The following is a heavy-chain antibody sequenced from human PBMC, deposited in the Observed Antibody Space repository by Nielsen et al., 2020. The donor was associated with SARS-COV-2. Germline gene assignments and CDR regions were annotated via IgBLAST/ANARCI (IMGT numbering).Heavy chain of an antibody. CDR3: ARGDFIVVVPTSTGYYYGMDV. CDR1: GYTFTGYY. J-gene: IGHJ6*02. V-gene: IGHV1-2*02. D-gene: IGHD2-15*01. CDR2: INPNSGGT. Sequence: ASVKVSCKASGYTFTGYYMHWVRQAPGQGLEWMGWINPNSGGTNYAQKLQGRVTMTTDTSTSTAYMELSRLRSDDTAVYYCARGDFIVVVPTSTGYYYGMDVWGQGTTVTVSS.